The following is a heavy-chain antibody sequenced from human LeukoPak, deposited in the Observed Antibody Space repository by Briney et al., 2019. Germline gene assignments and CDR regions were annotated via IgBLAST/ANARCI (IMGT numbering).Heavy chain of an antibody. D-gene: IGHD3-10*01. V-gene: IGHV1-2*02. CDR2: IYPNSGGT. CDR3: AREAYDSGSFRTDYYYMDV. Sequence: ASVKVSCKASGGTFSNHAVSWVRQAPGQGLEWMGWIYPNSGGTNYAQKFQGRVTVTRDTSISTAYMELSRLRSDDTAVYYCAREAYDSGSFRTDYYYMDVWGKGTTVTISS. J-gene: IGHJ6*03. CDR1: GGTFSNHA.